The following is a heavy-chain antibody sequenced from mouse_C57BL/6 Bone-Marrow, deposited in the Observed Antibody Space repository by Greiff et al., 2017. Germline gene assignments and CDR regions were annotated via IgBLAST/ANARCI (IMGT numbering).Heavy chain of an antibody. D-gene: IGHD1-1*01. J-gene: IGHJ3*01. CDR2: IFPGSGST. CDR1: GYTFTDYY. CDR3: ARVEDYGSSSAWFAY. Sequence: QVQLQQSGPELVKPGASVKISCKASGYTFTDYYINWVKQRPGQGLEWIGWIFPGSGSTYYNEKFKGKATLTVDTSSSTAYMLLSSLTSEDSAVYFCARVEDYGSSSAWFAYWGQGTLVTVSA. V-gene: IGHV1-75*01.